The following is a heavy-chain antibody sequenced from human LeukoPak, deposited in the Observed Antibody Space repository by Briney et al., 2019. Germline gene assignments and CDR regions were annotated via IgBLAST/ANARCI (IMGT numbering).Heavy chain of an antibody. D-gene: IGHD2-2*01. V-gene: IGHV1-69*04. CDR1: GGTFSSYA. Sequence: GASVKVSCKASGGTFSSYAISWVRQAPGQGLEWMGRIIPILGIANYAQKFQGRVTITADKSTSTAYMELSSLRSEDTAVYYCAREVCSSTSCYHWVCDYWGQGTLVTVSS. J-gene: IGHJ4*02. CDR3: AREVCSSTSCYHWVCDY. CDR2: IIPILGIA.